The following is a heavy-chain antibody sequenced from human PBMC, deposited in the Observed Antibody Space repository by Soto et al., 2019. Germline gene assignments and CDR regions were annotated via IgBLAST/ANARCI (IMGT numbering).Heavy chain of an antibody. J-gene: IGHJ4*02. CDR3: ERDDGSGMYC. CDR1: GLTFSSYG. Sequence: QVQLVESGGGVVQPGRSLRLSCAASGLTFSSYGMHWVRQAPGKGLDWVAVVWYDGSNKYYGDSVKGRFTISRVNYKNTLYLHRNSVRAEDTAVYYCERDDGSGMYCWGQGTLVTVSS. V-gene: IGHV3-33*01. CDR2: VWYDGSNK. D-gene: IGHD3-10*01.